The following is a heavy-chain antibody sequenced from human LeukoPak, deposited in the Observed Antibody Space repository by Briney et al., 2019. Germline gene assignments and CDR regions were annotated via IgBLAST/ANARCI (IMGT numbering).Heavy chain of an antibody. CDR1: AGAITSQY. Sequence: PSETLSLTCTVSAGAITSQYWSRIRQSPGKGLESIGYINYSGSTSYNPSLKSRVAISVDTSKNQFSLKLSSVTAADTAMYFCARLSTDNVVLPGAMAYYFDCWGQGTLVTVSS. D-gene: IGHD2-2*01. CDR3: ARLSTDNVVLPGAMAYYFDC. V-gene: IGHV4-59*08. CDR2: INYSGST. J-gene: IGHJ4*02.